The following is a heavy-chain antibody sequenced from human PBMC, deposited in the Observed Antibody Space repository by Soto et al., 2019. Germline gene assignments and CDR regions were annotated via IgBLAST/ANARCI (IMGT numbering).Heavy chain of an antibody. CDR2: ITNSGGNT. CDR3: AKGNGAAGGRGAYFHS. J-gene: IGHJ4*02. Sequence: QLLESGGGLVQPGGSLRLSCATSGFTFRRYAMSWVRQAPGKGLQWVSTITNSGGNTFYAGSVKGRFTISRDNSKSTLSLQINSLKAEDTAIYYCAKGNGAAGGRGAYFHSWGQGTLVTVSS. D-gene: IGHD6-13*01. V-gene: IGHV3-23*01. CDR1: GFTFRRYA.